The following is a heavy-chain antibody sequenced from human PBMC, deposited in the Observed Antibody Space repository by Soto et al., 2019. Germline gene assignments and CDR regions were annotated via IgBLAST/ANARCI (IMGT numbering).Heavy chain of an antibody. CDR2: ISYDGSNK. V-gene: IGHV3-30*18. CDR3: AKGRASGSRNTVYY. J-gene: IGHJ4*02. D-gene: IGHD3-10*01. Sequence: QVQLVESGGGVVQPGRSLRLSCAASGFTFSSYGMHWVRQAPGKGLEWVAVISYDGSNKYYADSVKGRFTISRDNSKNRRYLQMNSLRAEDTAVYYCAKGRASGSRNTVYYWGQGTLVTVSS. CDR1: GFTFSSYG.